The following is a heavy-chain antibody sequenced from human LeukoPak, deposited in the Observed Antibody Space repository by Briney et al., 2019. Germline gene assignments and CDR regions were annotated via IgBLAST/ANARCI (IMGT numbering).Heavy chain of an antibody. D-gene: IGHD3-9*01. V-gene: IGHV4-59*01. CDR3: ARSSTHDLSTISSGGYYYMDV. J-gene: IGHJ6*03. CDR2: ISYSGSA. CDR1: GGSLSSYY. Sequence: SETLSLTCTVSGGSLSSYYWSWIRQTPGKGLEWIGYISYSGSATYNPSLKSRVTLFVQAPKNQFSLTLSSVTDADTAVYYCARSSTHDLSTISSGGYYYMDVWGNGTSVTVSS.